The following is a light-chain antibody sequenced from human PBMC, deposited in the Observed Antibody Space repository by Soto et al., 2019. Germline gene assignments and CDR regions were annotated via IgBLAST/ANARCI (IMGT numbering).Light chain of an antibody. V-gene: IGKV3-20*01. J-gene: IGKJ1*01. CDR1: QSVSGNN. CDR3: QQYGGTPKT. Sequence: EIVLTPSPGTLSLSPRQRATLSCRASQSVSGNNLAWYQQKPGQAPRLLIFGVSSRATGIPDRFSGSGSGTDFTLTISRVAREDFAVYYCQQYGGTPKTFGQGTKVDIK. CDR2: GVS.